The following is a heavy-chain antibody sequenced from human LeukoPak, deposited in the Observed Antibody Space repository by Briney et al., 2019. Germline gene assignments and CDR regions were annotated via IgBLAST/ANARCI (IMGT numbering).Heavy chain of an antibody. D-gene: IGHD1-1*01. J-gene: IGHJ4*02. CDR1: GFTFGDYA. CDR2: IRSKPYGGTT. V-gene: IGHV3-49*04. CDR3: TRRGDYFYNWNGRY. Sequence: GGSLRLSCTTSGFTFGDYAMSWVRQAPGKGLEWVGFIRSKPYGGTTEYAASVKGRFIISRDDSDSIAYLQMNSLKTEDTAVYYCTRRGDYFYNWNGRYWGRGILVTVSP.